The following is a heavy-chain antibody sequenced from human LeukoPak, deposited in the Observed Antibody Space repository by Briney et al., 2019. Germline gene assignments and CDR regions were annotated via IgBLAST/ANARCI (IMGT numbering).Heavy chain of an antibody. CDR1: GFTVSRNY. Sequence: GGSLRLSCAASGFTVSRNYMSWVRQAPGKGLEWVSVLYSGGSTNYADSMKGRFTISRDNSKNTLYLQMNSLRAEDTAVYYCARVRDYYDSRGYYFEYFDHWGQGTLVTVSS. CDR2: LYSGGST. CDR3: ARVRDYYDSRGYYFEYFDH. V-gene: IGHV3-53*01. J-gene: IGHJ1*01. D-gene: IGHD3-22*01.